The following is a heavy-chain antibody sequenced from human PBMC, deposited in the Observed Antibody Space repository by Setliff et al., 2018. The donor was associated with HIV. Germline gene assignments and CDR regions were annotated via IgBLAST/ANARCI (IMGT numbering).Heavy chain of an antibody. D-gene: IGHD6-13*01. CDR3: AKDPNSSWHVGFYNYGMDV. J-gene: IGHJ6*02. CDR2: ISYDGSNK. V-gene: IGHV3-30*01. CDR1: GFTFSSYA. Sequence: PGGSLRLSCAASGFTFSSYAMHWVRQAPGKGLEWVAVISYDGSNKYYAESVRGRFTISRDYSRNTLYLQMNSLRAEDSAVYYCAKDPNSSWHVGFYNYGMDVWGQGTTVTVSS.